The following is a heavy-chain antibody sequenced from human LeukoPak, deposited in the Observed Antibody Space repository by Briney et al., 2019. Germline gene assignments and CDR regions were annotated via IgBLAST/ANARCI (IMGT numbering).Heavy chain of an antibody. CDR1: GGSISSGGYY. J-gene: IGHJ3*02. CDR2: IYYSGST. CDR3: ARNGRAVMYAFDI. D-gene: IGHD3-16*01. V-gene: IGHV4-31*03. Sequence: SQTLSLTCTVSGGSISSGGYYWSWIRQHPGKGREWIGYIYYSGSTYYNPSLKSRVTISVDTSKNQFSLKLSSVTAADTAVYYCARNGRAVMYAFDIWGQGTMVTVSS.